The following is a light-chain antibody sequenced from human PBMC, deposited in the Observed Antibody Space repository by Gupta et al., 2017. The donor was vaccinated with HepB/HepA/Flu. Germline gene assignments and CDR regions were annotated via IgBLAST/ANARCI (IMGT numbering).Light chain of an antibody. J-gene: IGKJ2*01. Sequence: DIVMTQSPDSLAVSLGERATINCKSSQSVLYSSNNKNYLAWYQQKPGQSPKLLIYWASTRESGVPDRFSGSGSGTDFTLTISSLQAEDVAVYYCQQYYSTPYTFGQRTKLEIK. V-gene: IGKV4-1*01. CDR1: QSVLYSSNNKNY. CDR2: WAS. CDR3: QQYYSTPYT.